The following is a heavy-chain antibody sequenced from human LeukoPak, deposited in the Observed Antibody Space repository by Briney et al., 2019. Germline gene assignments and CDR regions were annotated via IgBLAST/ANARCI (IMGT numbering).Heavy chain of an antibody. Sequence: ASAKVSCKASGYTFTSYDINWVRQATGQGLEWMGWISAYNGNTNYAQKLQGRVTMTTDTSTSTAYMELRSLRSDDTAVYYCARDRRPIVVVPAAKGFGGYWGQGTLVTVSS. CDR1: GYTFTSYD. CDR2: ISAYNGNT. V-gene: IGHV1-18*01. J-gene: IGHJ4*02. CDR3: ARDRRPIVVVPAAKGFGGY. D-gene: IGHD2-2*01.